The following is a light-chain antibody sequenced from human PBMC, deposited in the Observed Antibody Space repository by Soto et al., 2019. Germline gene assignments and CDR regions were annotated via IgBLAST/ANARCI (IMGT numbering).Light chain of an antibody. V-gene: IGKV3-20*01. CDR2: GAS. CDR3: QQYDSSSYT. Sequence: EIVLTQSPGTLSLSPGERATLSCTASQSVSSSYLAWYQQKPGQAPRLLIYGASSRATGIPDRFSGSGSGTDFTLIISRLEPEDFAVYYCQQYDSSSYTFGQGTKLEIK. CDR1: QSVSSSY. J-gene: IGKJ2*01.